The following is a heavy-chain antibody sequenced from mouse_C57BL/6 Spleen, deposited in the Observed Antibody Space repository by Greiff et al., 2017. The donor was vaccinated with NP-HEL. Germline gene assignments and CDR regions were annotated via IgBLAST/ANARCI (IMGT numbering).Heavy chain of an antibody. Sequence: QVQLKQSGAELARPGASVKLSCKASGYTFTSYGISWVKQRTGQGLEWIGEIYPRSGNTYYNEKFKGKATLTADKSSSTAYMELRSLTSEDSAVYFCARVDGYYEGAMDYWGQGTSVTVSS. D-gene: IGHD2-3*01. CDR2: IYPRSGNT. CDR3: ARVDGYYEGAMDY. V-gene: IGHV1-81*01. J-gene: IGHJ4*01. CDR1: GYTFTSYG.